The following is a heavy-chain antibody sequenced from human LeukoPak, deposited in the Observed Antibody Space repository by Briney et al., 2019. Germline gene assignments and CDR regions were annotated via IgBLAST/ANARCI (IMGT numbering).Heavy chain of an antibody. CDR1: GGSISSSNW. Sequence: PSETLSLTCAVSGGSISSSNWWIWVRQPPGKGLEWIGEIYHSGTTNYNPSLKSRVTISVDTSKNQFSLKLSSVTAADTAVYYCARARSSSWNGFDYWGQGTLVTVSS. D-gene: IGHD6-13*01. V-gene: IGHV4-4*02. CDR2: IYHSGTT. CDR3: ARARSSSWNGFDY. J-gene: IGHJ4*02.